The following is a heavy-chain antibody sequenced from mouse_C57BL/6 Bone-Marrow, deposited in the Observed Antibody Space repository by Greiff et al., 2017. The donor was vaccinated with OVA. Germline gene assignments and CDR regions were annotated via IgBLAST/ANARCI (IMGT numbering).Heavy chain of an antibody. CDR3: ARSYSAWFAY. D-gene: IGHD2-10*01. V-gene: IGHV1-42*01. J-gene: IGHJ3*01. CDR2: INPSTGGT. Sequence: VQLQQSGPELVKPGASVKISCKASGYSFTGYYMHWVKQSPEKSLEWIGEINPSTGGTTYNQKFKAKATLTVDKSSSTAYMQLKSLTSEDSAVYYCARSYSAWFAYWGQGTLVTVSA. CDR1: GYSFTGYY.